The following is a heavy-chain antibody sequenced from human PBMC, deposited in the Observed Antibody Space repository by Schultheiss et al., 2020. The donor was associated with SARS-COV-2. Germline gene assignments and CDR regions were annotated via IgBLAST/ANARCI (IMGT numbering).Heavy chain of an antibody. CDR3: ARDSSSTVGIMVIAPDY. D-gene: IGHD2-21*01. Sequence: GGSLRLSCTASGFTFGDYAMSWFRQAPGKGLEWVAVIWYDGSNKYYADSVKGRFTISRDNSKNTLYLQMNSLRAEDTAVYYCARDSSSTVGIMVIAPDYWGQGTLVTVSS. CDR2: IWYDGSNK. V-gene: IGHV3-33*01. CDR1: GFTFGDYA. J-gene: IGHJ4*02.